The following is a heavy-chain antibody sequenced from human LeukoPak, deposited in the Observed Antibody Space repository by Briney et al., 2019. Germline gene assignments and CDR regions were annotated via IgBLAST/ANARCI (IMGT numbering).Heavy chain of an antibody. V-gene: IGHV3-49*04. CDR2: IRSKTYGGTT. J-gene: IGHJ4*02. D-gene: IGHD6-13*01. Sequence: PGGSLRLSCTASGFTFGDYAMNWVRQTPGKGLEWVGFIRSKTYGGTTEYAASAKGRFTISRDDSKSIAYLQMNSLKTEDTAVFYCTTYSSSWFYWGQGTLVTVSS. CDR3: TTYSSSWFY. CDR1: GFTFGDYA.